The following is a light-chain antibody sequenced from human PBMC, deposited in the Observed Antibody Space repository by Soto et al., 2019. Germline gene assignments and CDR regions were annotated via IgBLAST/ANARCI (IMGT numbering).Light chain of an antibody. CDR2: FGS. J-gene: IGKJ1*01. CDR1: QSLLQSNGYNY. Sequence: DIVMTQSPLSLPVTPGEPASISCNSSQSLLQSNGYNYLDWYLQKPGQSPQLLIYFGSYRASGVPDRLSGSGSGKDFTLKIRRVEAEDVAIYYCMQAQQTPPTFGQGTKVEIK. CDR3: MQAQQTPPT. V-gene: IGKV2-28*01.